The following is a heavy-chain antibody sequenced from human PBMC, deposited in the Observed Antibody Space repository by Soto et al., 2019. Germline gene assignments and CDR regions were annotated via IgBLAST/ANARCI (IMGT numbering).Heavy chain of an antibody. Sequence: ASVKVSCKASGYTFTSYGISWVRQAPGQGLEWMGWISAYNGNTNYAQKLQGRVTMTTDTSTSTAYMELRSLRSGDTAVYYCARDTNDYYNSSGYVGAFDIWGQGTMVTVSS. D-gene: IGHD3-22*01. CDR1: GYTFTSYG. CDR3: ARDTNDYYNSSGYVGAFDI. V-gene: IGHV1-18*01. CDR2: ISAYNGNT. J-gene: IGHJ3*02.